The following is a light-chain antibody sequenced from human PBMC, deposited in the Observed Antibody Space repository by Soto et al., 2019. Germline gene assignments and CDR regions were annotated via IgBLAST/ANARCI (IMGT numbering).Light chain of an antibody. J-gene: IGKJ4*01. CDR3: LQDYNYPLT. CDR2: GAS. CDR1: QGIRAD. Sequence: IQMTQSPSSLSAYVGDRGTITCRASQGIRADLGWYQQKPGRAPRLLIYGASSLQSGVPSRFSGSGYGTEFTLTISILQPEDFATYYCLQDYNYPLTFGGGTRVEIK. V-gene: IGKV1-6*02.